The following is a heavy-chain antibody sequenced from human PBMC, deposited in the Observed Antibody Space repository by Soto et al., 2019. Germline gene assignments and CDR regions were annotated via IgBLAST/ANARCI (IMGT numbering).Heavy chain of an antibody. D-gene: IGHD4-17*01. J-gene: IGHJ3*02. CDR1: GYTFTSYA. Sequence: GASVKVSCKASGYTFTSYAMHWVRQAPGQRLEWMGWINAGNGNTKYSQKSQGRVTITRDTSASTAYMELSSLRSEDAAVYYCARVYGDYGSDAFDIWGQGTMVTGSS. CDR2: INAGNGNT. V-gene: IGHV1-3*01. CDR3: ARVYGDYGSDAFDI.